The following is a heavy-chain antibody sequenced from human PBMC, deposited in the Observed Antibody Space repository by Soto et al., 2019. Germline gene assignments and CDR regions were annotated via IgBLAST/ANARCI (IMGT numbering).Heavy chain of an antibody. V-gene: IGHV4-30-4*01. Sequence: SETLSLTCTVSGGSISSGDYYWSWIRQPPGKGLEWIGYIYYSGSTYYNPSLKSRVTISVDTSKNQFSLKLSSVTAADTAVYYCARDRYSSTSGKDYYGMDVWGQGTTVTVSS. CDR2: IYYSGST. CDR1: GGSISSGDYY. D-gene: IGHD2-2*01. CDR3: ARDRYSSTSGKDYYGMDV. J-gene: IGHJ6*02.